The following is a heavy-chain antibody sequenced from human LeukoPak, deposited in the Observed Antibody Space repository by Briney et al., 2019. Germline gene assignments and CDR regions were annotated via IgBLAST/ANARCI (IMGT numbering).Heavy chain of an antibody. CDR2: IYYSGST. CDR3: ARDLHDYYYFYMDL. J-gene: IGHJ6*03. D-gene: IGHD4-11*01. CDR1: GGSISSTSYY. V-gene: IGHV4-39*02. Sequence: SETLSLTCTVSGGSISSTSYYWGWVRQPPGKELEWIGSIYYSGSTYYNPSLKSRVTIFVDTSNNQFSLKLSSVTAADTAVYYCARDLHDYYYFYMDLWGKGTTVTVSS.